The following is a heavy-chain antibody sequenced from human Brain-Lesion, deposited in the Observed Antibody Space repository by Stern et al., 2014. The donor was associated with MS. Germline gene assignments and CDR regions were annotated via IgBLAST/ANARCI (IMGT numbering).Heavy chain of an antibody. D-gene: IGHD2-15*01. CDR1: GGSVSSTSYA. V-gene: IGHV4-39*01. CDR2: IYYSGNT. CDR3: AGEEDIRYCSGGSCTGNWFDP. Sequence: VQLVESGPGLVKPSETLSLTCTVAGGSVSSTSYAWAWIRQPPGKGLEWIGTIYYSGNTYYSPSLQSRLTISLDTSKNQFSRQLGSVTAADTAVYYCAGEEDIRYCSGGSCTGNWFDPWGQGTLVTVSS. J-gene: IGHJ5*02.